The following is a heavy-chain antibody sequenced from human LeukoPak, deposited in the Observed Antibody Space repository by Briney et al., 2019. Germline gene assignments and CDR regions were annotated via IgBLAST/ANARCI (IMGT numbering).Heavy chain of an antibody. V-gene: IGHV1-69*05. CDR1: GGTFSSYA. CDR3: ARERYPAYYYDSSGYYGRYFDY. Sequence: GASVKVSCKASGGTFSSYAISWVRQAPGQGLEWMGRIIPIFGTANYAQKFQGRVTITTDESTSTAYMELSSLRSEDTAVYYCARERYPAYYYDSSGYYGRYFDYWGQGTLVTVSS. D-gene: IGHD3-22*01. CDR2: IIPIFGTA. J-gene: IGHJ4*02.